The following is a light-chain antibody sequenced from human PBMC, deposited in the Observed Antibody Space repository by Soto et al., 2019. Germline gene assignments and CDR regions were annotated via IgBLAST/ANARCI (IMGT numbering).Light chain of an antibody. CDR3: QQYGTPPMWT. J-gene: IGKJ1*01. CDR1: QSVRNNW. Sequence: ESVLTQSPGTLSLSPGERATLSCGASQSVRNNWLSWYQQKPGQAPRLLIYRASSRATGVPDRFSGSGSGTDFTLTISRLKPEDFAVYYCQQYGTPPMWTFGQGTKVEIK. CDR2: RAS. V-gene: IGKV3-20*01.